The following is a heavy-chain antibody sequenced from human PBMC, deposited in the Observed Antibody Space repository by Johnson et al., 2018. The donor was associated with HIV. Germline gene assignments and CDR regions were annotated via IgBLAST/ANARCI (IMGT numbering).Heavy chain of an antibody. D-gene: IGHD6-6*01. Sequence: VQLVESGGGLVQPGGSLRLSCAASGFTFSSYWMSWVRQAPGNGLEWVSNIKQDGSEIYYVDSVKGRFTISRDNAKNSLYLQMNSLKTEDTAVYYCTTEAYSSSSAAFDIWGQGTMVTVSS. V-gene: IGHV3-7*03. CDR3: TTEAYSSSSAAFDI. CDR2: IKQDGSEI. CDR1: GFTFSSYW. J-gene: IGHJ3*02.